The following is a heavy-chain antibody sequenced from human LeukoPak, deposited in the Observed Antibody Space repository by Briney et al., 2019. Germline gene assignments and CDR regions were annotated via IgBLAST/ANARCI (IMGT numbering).Heavy chain of an antibody. Sequence: ASVKVSCKASGFPFTSYAIHWVRQAPGQRLEWMGWINGDNGNAKYSPEFQGRVTITRDTSASTAYMELSSLRSDDMAVYYCARGGSGFDPWGQGTLVTVSS. CDR1: GFPFTSYA. D-gene: IGHD2-15*01. J-gene: IGHJ5*02. V-gene: IGHV1-3*03. CDR3: ARGGSGFDP. CDR2: INGDNGNA.